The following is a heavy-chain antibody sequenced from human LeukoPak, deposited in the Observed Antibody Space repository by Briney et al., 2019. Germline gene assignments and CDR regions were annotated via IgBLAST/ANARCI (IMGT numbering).Heavy chain of an antibody. CDR2: IKQDATDK. Sequence: PGGSLGLSCAASGFTFSRHWMSWVRQAPGKGLEWVANIKQDATDKYYVGSVKGRFTISRDNTKNSLYLQMNSLRAEDTAVYYCARERYGRDAFDIWGQGTMVTVSS. V-gene: IGHV3-7*03. CDR3: ARERYGRDAFDI. J-gene: IGHJ3*02. CDR1: GFTFSRHW. D-gene: IGHD4-17*01.